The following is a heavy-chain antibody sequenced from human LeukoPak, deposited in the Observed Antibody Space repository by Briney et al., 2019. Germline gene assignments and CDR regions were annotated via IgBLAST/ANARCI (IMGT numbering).Heavy chain of an antibody. Sequence: GGSLRLSCAASGFTFSSYAMHWVRQAPGKGLEWVAVISYDGSNKYYADSVKGRFTISRDNSKNTLYLQMNSLRAEDTAVYYCAKVSGSGWYGGYYFDYWGQGTLVTVSS. D-gene: IGHD6-19*01. V-gene: IGHV3-30*04. CDR1: GFTFSSYA. J-gene: IGHJ4*02. CDR3: AKVSGSGWYGGYYFDY. CDR2: ISYDGSNK.